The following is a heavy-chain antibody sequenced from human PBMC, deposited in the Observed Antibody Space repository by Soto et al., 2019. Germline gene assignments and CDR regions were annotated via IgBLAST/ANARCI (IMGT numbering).Heavy chain of an antibody. CDR1: GFTFSSYG. CDR3: AKEWVYDSSGGSFDY. CDR2: ISYDGSNK. J-gene: IGHJ4*02. D-gene: IGHD3-22*01. Sequence: QVQLVESGGGVVHPGRSLRLSCAASGFTFSSYGMHWGRHAPGKGLEWVEVISYDGSNKYYADSVKGRFTISRDNSKNTLYLQMNSLRAEDTAVYYCAKEWVYDSSGGSFDYWGQGTMVTVSS. V-gene: IGHV3-30*18.